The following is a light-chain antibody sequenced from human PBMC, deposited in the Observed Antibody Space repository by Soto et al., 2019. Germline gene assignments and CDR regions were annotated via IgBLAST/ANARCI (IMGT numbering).Light chain of an antibody. Sequence: EIVLTQFPGTLSLSPGERATLSCRASQSVTSSSLAWYQQKVGRAPRVLIYGASYRATDIPDRFSGSGSGTDFTLTISRLEPEDFAVFYCQQYATSPRTFGQGTKVDIK. CDR2: GAS. CDR1: QSVTSSS. V-gene: IGKV3-20*01. CDR3: QQYATSPRT. J-gene: IGKJ1*01.